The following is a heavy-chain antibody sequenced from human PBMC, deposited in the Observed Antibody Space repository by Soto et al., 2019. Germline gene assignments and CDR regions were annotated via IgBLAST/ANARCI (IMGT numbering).Heavy chain of an antibody. Sequence: QLQLQESGPGLVKPSQTLSLACTVSGGSFSSGGYYWSWIRQLPGKGLELIGYIYYSGSTYYNPSLKSRFTIALDTSKNQFSLKLSSVTAADTAVYYCARATSFSGHHGYWGQGTLVTVSS. D-gene: IGHD2-8*02. J-gene: IGHJ4*02. CDR3: ARATSFSGHHGY. CDR2: IYYSGST. CDR1: GGSFSSGGYY. V-gene: IGHV4-31*03.